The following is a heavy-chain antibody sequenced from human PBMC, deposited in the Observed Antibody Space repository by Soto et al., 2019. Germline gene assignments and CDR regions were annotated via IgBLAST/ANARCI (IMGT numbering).Heavy chain of an antibody. Sequence: EVQLVESGGGLVQPGGSLRLSCAASGFTVTTNYMSWVRQPPGTGLEWVSVVYSGGSTYYADSVKGRFTVSRDNSKNTLYLQMSSLRAEDTAVYYCARHVSGKNDAFDIWGKGTVVTVSS. CDR3: ARHVSGKNDAFDI. V-gene: IGHV3-66*04. D-gene: IGHD3-10*01. CDR1: GFTVTTNY. CDR2: VYSGGST. J-gene: IGHJ3*02.